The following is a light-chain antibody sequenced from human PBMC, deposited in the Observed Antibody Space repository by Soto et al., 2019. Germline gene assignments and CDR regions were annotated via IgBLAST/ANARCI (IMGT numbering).Light chain of an antibody. J-gene: IGKJ1*01. CDR1: QGISSY. Sequence: AIQLTQSPSSLSASVGDGVTITCRASQGISSYLNWYQQKPGKAPKLLIYDASSLERGVPSRFSGSGSGTEFTLTISSLQPDDFATYYCQQYNSYSPTFGQGTKVDI. CDR2: DAS. V-gene: IGKV1-13*02. CDR3: QQYNSYSPT.